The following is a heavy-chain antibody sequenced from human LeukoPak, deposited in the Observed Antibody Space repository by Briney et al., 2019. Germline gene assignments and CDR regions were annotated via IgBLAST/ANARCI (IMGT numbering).Heavy chain of an antibody. V-gene: IGHV3-7*01. CDR1: GFTFSSYA. CDR2: INPDGSET. CDR3: GRWGIEAAIDY. Sequence: QPGGSLRLSCAASGFTFSSYAMSWVRQAPGKGLEWVANINPDGSETYYLDSVKGRFTISRDNVKNSLFLLLNSLRAEDTAVYYCGRWGIEAAIDYWGQGTLVTVSS. D-gene: IGHD2-2*01. J-gene: IGHJ4*02.